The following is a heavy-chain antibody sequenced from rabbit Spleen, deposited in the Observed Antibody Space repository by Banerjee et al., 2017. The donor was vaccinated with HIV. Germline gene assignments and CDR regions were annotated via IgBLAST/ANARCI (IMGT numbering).Heavy chain of an antibody. D-gene: IGHD8-1*01. CDR2: IDPVFGIT. Sequence: HLKESGGGLVQPGGSLKLSCKASGFTLSSYYMNWVRQAPGKGLEWIGYIDPVFGITYYANWVNGRFSISRENAQNTVFLRMTSLTAADTATYFCARDGAGGSYFALWGQGTLVTVS. J-gene: IGHJ4*01. CDR1: GFTLSSYY. CDR3: ARDGAGGSYFAL. V-gene: IGHV1S7*01.